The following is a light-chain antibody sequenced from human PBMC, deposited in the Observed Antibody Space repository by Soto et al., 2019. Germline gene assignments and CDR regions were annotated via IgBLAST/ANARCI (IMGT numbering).Light chain of an antibody. CDR3: QQSYSTPRLT. Sequence: DIQMTQSPSSLSASVEDRVIITCRASQSISNHLNWYQQKPGKAPKLLIYAASSLQSGVPSRFSGSGSGTDFTLTISSLQPEDFATYYCQQSYSTPRLTFGGGTKVDNK. V-gene: IGKV1-39*01. J-gene: IGKJ4*01. CDR1: QSISNH. CDR2: AAS.